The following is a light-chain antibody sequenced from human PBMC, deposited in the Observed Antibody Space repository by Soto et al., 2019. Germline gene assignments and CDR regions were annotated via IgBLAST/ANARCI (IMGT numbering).Light chain of an antibody. J-gene: IGKJ3*01. CDR3: QQYYSYPFT. CDR1: QGISSY. CDR2: AAS. Sequence: AIRMTQSPSSFSASTGDRVTITCRASQGISSYLAWYQQKPGKAPKLLIYAASTLQSGVPSRFSGSGSGTDFTLTISCLQSEDFETYYCQQYYSYPFTLGPGTKVDIK. V-gene: IGKV1-8*01.